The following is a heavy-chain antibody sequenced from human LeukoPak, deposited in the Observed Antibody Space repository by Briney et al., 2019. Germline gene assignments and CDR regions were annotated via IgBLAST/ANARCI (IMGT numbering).Heavy chain of an antibody. CDR1: GFTFSSCS. CDR2: IKGDGSSI. J-gene: IGHJ4*02. V-gene: IGHV3-74*01. Sequence: GGSLRLSCAASGFTFSSCSMHWVRQAPGKGLGWVSRIKGDGSSISYADSVKGRFTIFRDNAKNTLFLQMDSLRAEDTAVYYCVRGTIAAAGIDYWGQGTLVTVSS. CDR3: VRGTIAAAGIDY. D-gene: IGHD6-13*01.